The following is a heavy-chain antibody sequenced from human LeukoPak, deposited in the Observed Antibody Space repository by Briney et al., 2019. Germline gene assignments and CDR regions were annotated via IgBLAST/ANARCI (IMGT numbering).Heavy chain of an antibody. CDR3: ARAAYSSNWSIGEHLDY. V-gene: IGHV3-30*19. J-gene: IGHJ4*02. Sequence: GRSLRLSCAASVFTFSSHHMHCPRHAPGKGREGVTFISDDGNNAFYADFVKGRFTISRDTSKNTLFLQMNSLRVDDTAVYYCARAAYSSNWSIGEHLDYWGEGTLVTISA. CDR2: ISDDGNNA. D-gene: IGHD6-13*01. CDR1: VFTFSSHH.